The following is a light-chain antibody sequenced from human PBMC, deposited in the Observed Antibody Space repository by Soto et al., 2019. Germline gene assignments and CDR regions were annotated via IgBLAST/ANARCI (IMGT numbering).Light chain of an antibody. CDR1: QTISSY. Sequence: DIQMTQSPSSLSAFVGDRVTITCRSSQTISSYLNWYQQNPGKAPKVLIYAASYLQTGVSSRFSGRGSGTDFTLTIDSLQPEDAATYYCQQSYIRFTFGPGTKVDIK. J-gene: IGKJ3*01. V-gene: IGKV1-39*01. CDR2: AAS. CDR3: QQSYIRFT.